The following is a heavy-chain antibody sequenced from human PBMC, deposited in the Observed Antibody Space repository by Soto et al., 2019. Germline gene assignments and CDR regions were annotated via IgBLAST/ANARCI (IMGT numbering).Heavy chain of an antibody. CDR3: ARDLTPRITIFGVDYGMDV. CDR1: GGSISSYY. D-gene: IGHD3-3*01. V-gene: IGHV4-59*01. J-gene: IGHJ6*02. CDR2: IYYSGST. Sequence: SETLSLTCTVSGGSISSYYWSWIRQPPGKGLEWIGYIYYSGSTNYNPSLKSRVTISVDTSKNQFSLKLSSVTAADTAVYYCARDLTPRITIFGVDYGMDVWGQGTTVTVSS.